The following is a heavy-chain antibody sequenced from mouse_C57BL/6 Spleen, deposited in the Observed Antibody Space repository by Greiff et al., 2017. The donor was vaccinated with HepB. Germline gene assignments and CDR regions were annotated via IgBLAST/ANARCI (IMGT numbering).Heavy chain of an antibody. CDR1: GYTFTDYY. CDR3: ASGAYFDY. J-gene: IGHJ2*01. Sequence: EVKLQQSGPELVKPGASVKISCKASGYTFTDYYMNWVKQSHGKSLEWIGDINPNNGGTSYNQKFKGKATLTVDKSSSTAYMELRSLTSEDSAVYYCASGAYFDYWGQGTTLTVSS. CDR2: INPNNGGT. V-gene: IGHV1-26*01.